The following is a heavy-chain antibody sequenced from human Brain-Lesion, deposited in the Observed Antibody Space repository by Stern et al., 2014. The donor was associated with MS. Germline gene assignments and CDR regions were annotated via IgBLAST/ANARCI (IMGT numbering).Heavy chain of an antibody. CDR2: SRNKPNSYTT. CDR1: GFTFRDHY. V-gene: IGHV3-72*01. CDR3: ARGFHSFDS. J-gene: IGHJ4*02. Sequence: QLVQSGGGLVRPGGSLRLSCAVSGFTFRDHYMAWVRQAPGQVLEWVGRSRNKPNSYTTEYAASVKGRFTVSRDDSKNLLYLQMNSLKTDDTAVYYCARGFHSFDSWGQGTLVTVSS.